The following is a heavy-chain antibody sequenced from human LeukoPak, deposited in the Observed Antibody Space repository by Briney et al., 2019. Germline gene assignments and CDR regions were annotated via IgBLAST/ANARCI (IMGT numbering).Heavy chain of an antibody. V-gene: IGHV1-2*02. D-gene: IGHD3-10*01. J-gene: IGHJ5*02. CDR1: GYSFSSYD. Sequence: ASVKVSCKASGYSFSSYDINWVRQATGQGLEWMGWINPNSGGTNYAQKFQGRVTMTRDTSISTAYMELSRLRSDDTAVYYCARDKEGDGSGSLNWFDPWGQGTLVTVSS. CDR3: ARDKEGDGSGSLNWFDP. CDR2: INPNSGGT.